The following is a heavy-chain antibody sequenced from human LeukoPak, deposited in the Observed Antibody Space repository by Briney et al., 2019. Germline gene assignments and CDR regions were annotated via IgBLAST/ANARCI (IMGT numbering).Heavy chain of an antibody. D-gene: IGHD2-15*01. V-gene: IGHV4-59*01. CDR2: IHYSGGT. J-gene: IGHJ5*02. CDR1: GGSISNYY. CDR3: ARAQLYCRGSSCYPSWFDP. Sequence: SETLSLTCTVSGGSISNYYWSWIRQPPGEGLEWIAYIHYSGGTNYNPSLKSRLTISVATSKNQFSLKVTSVTAADTAVYYYARAQLYCRGSSCYPSWFDPWGQGTLVTVSS.